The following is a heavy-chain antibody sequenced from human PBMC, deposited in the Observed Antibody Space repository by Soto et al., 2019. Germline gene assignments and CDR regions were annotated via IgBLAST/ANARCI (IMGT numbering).Heavy chain of an antibody. V-gene: IGHV3-48*01. J-gene: IGHJ4*02. Sequence: GGSLRLSCAASGLTFSSYSMNWVRQAPGKGLEWVSYISSSSSTIYYADSVKGRFTISRDNSKNTLYLQMNSLRAEDTAVYYCAKDRGPGIAVAGTDYWGQGTLVTVSS. CDR2: ISSSSSTI. CDR1: GLTFSSYS. D-gene: IGHD6-19*01. CDR3: AKDRGPGIAVAGTDY.